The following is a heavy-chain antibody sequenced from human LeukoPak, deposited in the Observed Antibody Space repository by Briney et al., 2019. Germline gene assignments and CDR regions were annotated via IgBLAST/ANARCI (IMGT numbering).Heavy chain of an antibody. CDR3: ARHTRRTAAGTGFGPNWFDP. CDR1: GVSISSSSYY. V-gene: IGHV4-39*01. Sequence: PSETLSLTCTVSGVSISSSSYYWGWIRQPPGKGLEWIGSMSYSGSTYYNPSLKSRITISVDTSKNQFSLKLSSVTAADTAVYYCARHTRRTAAGTGFGPNWFDPWGQGTLVTVSS. J-gene: IGHJ5*02. CDR2: MSYSGST. D-gene: IGHD6-13*01.